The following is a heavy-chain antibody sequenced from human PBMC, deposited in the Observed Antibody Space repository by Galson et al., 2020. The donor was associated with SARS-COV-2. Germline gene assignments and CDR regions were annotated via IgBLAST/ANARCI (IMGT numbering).Heavy chain of an antibody. Sequence: GGSLRLSCSASEFTFSNYKMHWVRQAPGKGLEYVSTINHDATDTYYADSVKGRFTISRDYSKNTLYLQMSGLKSEDTAVYDCVSEYTTVRGPGFDYWGQGTQVTVSS. CDR3: VSEYTTVRGPGFDY. D-gene: IGHD3-10*01. J-gene: IGHJ4*02. CDR1: EFTFSNYK. CDR2: INHDATDT. V-gene: IGHV3-64D*09.